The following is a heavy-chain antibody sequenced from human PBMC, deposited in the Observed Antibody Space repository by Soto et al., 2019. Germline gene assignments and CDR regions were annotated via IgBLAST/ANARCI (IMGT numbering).Heavy chain of an antibody. Sequence: SETLSLTCAVVGDSLRGQSWRWIRQSPGKGLEWIGELDQSGGTNYNPSLKSRAIISDDTPKNQFSLTLTSVTAADTAVYYCAREDSYGWSGESLDVGGQGTTVTVSS. V-gene: IGHV4-34*01. CDR2: LDQSGGT. J-gene: IGHJ6*02. CDR1: GDSLRGQS. D-gene: IGHD6-19*01. CDR3: AREDSYGWSGESLDV.